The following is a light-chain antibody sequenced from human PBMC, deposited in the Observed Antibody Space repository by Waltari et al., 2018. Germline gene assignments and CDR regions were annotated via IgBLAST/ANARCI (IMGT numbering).Light chain of an antibody. J-gene: IGKJ1*01. CDR3: QQYNSNSWT. V-gene: IGKV1-5*03. Sequence: DIQLTQSPSTLSASVGDRVTITCRASQTLINWLALYPPKPGKAPQLLIYKASNLETGVPSRFSGSGSGTEFTLTISSLQPDDFATYYCQQYNSNSWTFGQGTKVEIK. CDR2: KAS. CDR1: QTLINW.